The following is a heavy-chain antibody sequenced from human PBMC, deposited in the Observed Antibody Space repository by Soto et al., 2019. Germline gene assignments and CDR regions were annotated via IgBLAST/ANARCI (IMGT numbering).Heavy chain of an antibody. V-gene: IGHV4-39*01. CDR2: IYYSGST. J-gene: IGHJ4*02. D-gene: IGHD4-17*01. Sequence: SETLSLTCTVSGGSISSSSYYWGWIRQPPGKGLEWIGSIYYSGSTYYNPSLKSRVTISVDTSKNQFSLKLSSVTAADTAVYYCASPMGDYGGYFDYWGQGTLVTVSS. CDR1: GGSISSSSYY. CDR3: ASPMGDYGGYFDY.